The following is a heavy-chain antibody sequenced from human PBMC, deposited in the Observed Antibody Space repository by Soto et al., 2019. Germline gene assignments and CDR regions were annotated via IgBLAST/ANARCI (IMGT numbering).Heavy chain of an antibody. J-gene: IGHJ4*02. V-gene: IGHV3-23*01. Sequence: GGSLRLSCAASGFTFSSYAMSWVRQAPGKGLEWVSAISGSGGSTYYADSVKGRFTISRDNSKNTLYLQMNSLRAEDTAVYYCAKDVREGYCSGGSCYRVRYFDYWGQGTLVTVSS. CDR2: ISGSGGST. CDR1: GFTFSSYA. CDR3: AKDVREGYCSGGSCYRVRYFDY. D-gene: IGHD2-15*01.